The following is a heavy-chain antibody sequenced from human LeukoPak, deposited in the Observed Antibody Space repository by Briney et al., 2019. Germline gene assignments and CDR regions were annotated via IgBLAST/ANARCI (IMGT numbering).Heavy chain of an antibody. CDR3: TRENWHLDY. J-gene: IGHJ4*02. CDR2: IGGSGTRT. Sequence: GGSLRLSCSASGFTFTTYGMNWVRQAPGKGLEWVSGIGGSGTRTYYADSVKGRFTISRDNSKNTLYLQMNSLRAEDAAVYYCTRENWHLDYWGQGNLVTVSS. V-gene: IGHV3-23*01. CDR1: GFTFTTYG.